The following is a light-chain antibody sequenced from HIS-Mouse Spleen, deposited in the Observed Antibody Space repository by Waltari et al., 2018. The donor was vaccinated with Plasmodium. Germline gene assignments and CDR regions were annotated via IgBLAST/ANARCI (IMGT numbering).Light chain of an antibody. CDR2: GAS. V-gene: IGKV3-15*01. CDR1: QSVSSN. CDR3: QQYNNWPPLT. J-gene: IGKJ4*01. Sequence: EIVMTQSPATLSVSPGDRATLSCRASQSVSSNLAWYQQKPGQAPRLLIYGASTRATGIPAMFSGSGSGTEFTLTISSMQSEDFAVYYCQQYNNWPPLTFGGGTKVEIK.